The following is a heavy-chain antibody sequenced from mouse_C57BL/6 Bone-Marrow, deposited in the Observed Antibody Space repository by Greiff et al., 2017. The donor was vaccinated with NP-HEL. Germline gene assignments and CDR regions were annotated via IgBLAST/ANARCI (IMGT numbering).Heavy chain of an antibody. V-gene: IGHV1-5*01. CDR3: TSVGGYDY. J-gene: IGHJ2*01. Sequence: VQLQQSGTVLARPGASVKMSCKTSGYTFTSYWMHWVKQRPGQGLEWIGAIYPGNSDTSYNQKFKGKAKLTAVTSASTAYMELSRLTNADAAVYCCTSVGGYDYWGHGTTLTVAS. D-gene: IGHD3-1*01. CDR2: IYPGNSDT. CDR1: GYTFTSYW.